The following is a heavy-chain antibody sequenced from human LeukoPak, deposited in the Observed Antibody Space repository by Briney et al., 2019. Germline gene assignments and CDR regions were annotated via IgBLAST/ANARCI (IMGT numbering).Heavy chain of an antibody. J-gene: IGHJ4*02. Sequence: PGESLRLYCAASGFIFKKYWMNWVRQVPGKGLECLANIKEDGSQTYYADSVKGRFTISRDNPKNLLFLQINSLRVEDTAVYYCARETPRRGETRDGYRWGQGTVVTVSS. CDR2: IKEDGSQT. D-gene: IGHD5-24*01. CDR3: ARETPRRGETRDGYR. V-gene: IGHV3-7*01. CDR1: GFIFKKYW.